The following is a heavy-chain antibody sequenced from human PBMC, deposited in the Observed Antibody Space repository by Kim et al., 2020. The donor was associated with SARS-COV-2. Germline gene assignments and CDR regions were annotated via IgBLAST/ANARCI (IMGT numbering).Heavy chain of an antibody. Sequence: GGSLRLSCAASGFTFSSSWMHWVRQAPGKGLVWVARISNDGSITSYADSVKGRFTISRDNAKNTLYLQMNSLRAEDTAVCYCARVGTLKATAGSKLHYFDYWGQGTQVTVSS. D-gene: IGHD6-13*01. J-gene: IGHJ4*02. V-gene: IGHV3-74*01. CDR2: ISNDGSIT. CDR1: GFTFSSSW. CDR3: ARVGTLKATAGSKLHYFDY.